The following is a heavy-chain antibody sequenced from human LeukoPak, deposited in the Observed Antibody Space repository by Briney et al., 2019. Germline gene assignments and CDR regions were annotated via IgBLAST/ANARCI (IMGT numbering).Heavy chain of an antibody. CDR3: AKDRSIGTYYTFDS. CDR2: VSGSGAIA. D-gene: IGHD1-26*01. CDR1: GFTFNNYA. J-gene: IGHJ4*02. Sequence: PGGSLRLSCAASGFTFNNYAMSWVRQAPGKGLEWVSTVSGSGAIAYYTDSDKGRFTISRDNSKNTLYLQMSSLTAKDTAVYYCAKDRSIGTYYTFDSWGQGTLVTSPQ. V-gene: IGHV3-23*01.